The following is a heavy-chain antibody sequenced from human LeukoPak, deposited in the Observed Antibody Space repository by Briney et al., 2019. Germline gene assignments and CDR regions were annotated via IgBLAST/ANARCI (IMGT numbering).Heavy chain of an antibody. Sequence: SVKVSCKASGGIFSSYAISWVRQAPGQGLEWMGRIIPILGIANYAQKFQGRVTITADKSTSTAYMELSSLRSEDTAVYYCARDSLKGVVVPAAMYYWGQGTLVTVSS. CDR3: ARDSLKGVVVPAAMYY. V-gene: IGHV1-69*04. CDR1: GGIFSSYA. J-gene: IGHJ4*02. CDR2: IIPILGIA. D-gene: IGHD2-2*01.